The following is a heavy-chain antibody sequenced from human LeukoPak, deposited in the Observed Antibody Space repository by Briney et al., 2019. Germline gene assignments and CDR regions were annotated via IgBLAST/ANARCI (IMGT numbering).Heavy chain of an antibody. D-gene: IGHD4-17*01. CDR2: IYYSGST. Sequence: PSETLSLTCTVSGGSINGYYWTWIRQPPGKGLEWIGYIYYSGSTNYNPSLKSRVNISVDTSKNQFSLKLNSVTAADTAMYYCARGFAYGDTGSFDYWSQGTLVTVSS. CDR1: GGSINGYY. CDR3: ARGFAYGDTGSFDY. V-gene: IGHV4-59*01. J-gene: IGHJ4*02.